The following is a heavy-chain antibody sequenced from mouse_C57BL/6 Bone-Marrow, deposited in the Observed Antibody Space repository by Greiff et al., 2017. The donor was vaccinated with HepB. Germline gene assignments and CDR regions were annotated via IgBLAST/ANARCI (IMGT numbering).Heavy chain of an antibody. CDR3: AVPPHDWDIDV. CDR2: IDPSDSYT. Sequence: QVQLQQPGAELVMPGASVKLSCKASGYTFTSYWMHWVKQRPGQGLEWIGEIDPSDSYTNYNQKFKGKSTLTVDKSSSTAYMLRSSLTSEDSVIYYWAVPPHDWDIDVWGTGTTVTVSS. CDR1: GYTFTSYW. J-gene: IGHJ1*03. V-gene: IGHV1-69*01.